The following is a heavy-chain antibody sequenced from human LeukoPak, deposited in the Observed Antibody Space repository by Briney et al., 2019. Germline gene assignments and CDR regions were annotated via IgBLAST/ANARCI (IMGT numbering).Heavy chain of an antibody. CDR3: SREWGNGNDIRPDY. J-gene: IGHJ4*02. CDR2: IRSSIYGGTP. V-gene: IGHV3-49*03. CDR1: GFSFREFA. D-gene: IGHD1-1*01. Sequence: GGSLRLSCTSFGFSFREFAVSWFRQAPGKGLEWIGFIRSSIYGGTPKAAASVKGRFIFSRDDSKGVAYPRMNSLKIEDTAMYYCSREWGNGNDIRPDYWGQGTLVTVSS.